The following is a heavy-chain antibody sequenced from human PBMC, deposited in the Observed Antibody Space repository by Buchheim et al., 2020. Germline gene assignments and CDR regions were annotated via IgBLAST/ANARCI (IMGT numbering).Heavy chain of an antibody. CDR1: GFTFSSYS. CDR3: ARDKVIVVVAAVYYYYYYGMDV. J-gene: IGHJ6*02. V-gene: IGHV3-48*02. Sequence: EVQLVESGGGLVQPGGSLRLSCAASGFTFSSYSMNWVRQAPGKGLEWVSYISSSSSTIYYADSVKGGFTISRDNAKNSLYLQMNSLRDEDTAVYYCARDKVIVVVAAVYYYYYYGMDVWGQGTT. CDR2: ISSSSSTI. D-gene: IGHD2-15*01.